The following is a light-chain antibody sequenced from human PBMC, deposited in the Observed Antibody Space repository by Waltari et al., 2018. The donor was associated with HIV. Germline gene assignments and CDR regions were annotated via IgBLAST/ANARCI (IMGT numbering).Light chain of an antibody. CDR3: AAWDDSLSGAV. J-gene: IGLJ7*01. CDR1: SPNIGSNY. V-gene: IGLV1-47*01. Sequence: QSVLTQPPSASGTPGQRVTISCSGSSPNIGSNYVYWYQQLPGTAPKLLIYRNNQRPSGVPDRFSGSKSGTSASLAINGLRSEDEADYYCAAWDDSLSGAVFGGGTQLTVL. CDR2: RNN.